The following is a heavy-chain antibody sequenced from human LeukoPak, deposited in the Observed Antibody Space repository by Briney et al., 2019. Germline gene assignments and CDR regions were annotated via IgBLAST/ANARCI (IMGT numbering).Heavy chain of an antibody. CDR3: ARPDYDFWSGSLGGNYMDV. V-gene: IGHV3-21*01. CDR2: ISSSSSYI. J-gene: IGHJ6*03. D-gene: IGHD3-3*01. CDR1: GFTFSSYS. Sequence: GGSLRLSCAASGFTFSSYSMNWVRQAPGKGLEWVSSISSSSSYIYYADSVKGRFTISRDNAKNSLYLQMNSLRAEDTAVYYCARPDYDFWSGSLGGNYMDVGGKGTTVTVSS.